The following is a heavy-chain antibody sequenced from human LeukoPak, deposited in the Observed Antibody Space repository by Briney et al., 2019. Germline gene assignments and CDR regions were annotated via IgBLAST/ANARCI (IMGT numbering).Heavy chain of an antibody. V-gene: IGHV3-21*04. D-gene: IGHD5-18*01. CDR3: ASATVDTALSFDY. Sequence: GGSLRLSCAASGSTFSSYSMNWVRQAPGKGLEWVSSISSSSSYIYYADSVKGRFTISRDNSKNTLYLQMNSLRAEDTAVYYCASATVDTALSFDYWGQGTLVTVSS. J-gene: IGHJ4*02. CDR2: ISSSSSYI. CDR1: GSTFSSYS.